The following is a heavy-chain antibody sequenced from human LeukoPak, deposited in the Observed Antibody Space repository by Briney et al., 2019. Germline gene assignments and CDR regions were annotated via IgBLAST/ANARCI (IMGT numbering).Heavy chain of an antibody. D-gene: IGHD6-13*01. J-gene: IGHJ5*02. CDR1: GGSISGYY. V-gene: IGHV4-59*01. CDR2: IYYSGST. Sequence: SETLSLTYTVSGGSISGYYWSWIRQPPGKGLEWIGYIYYSGSTNYNPSLKSRVTISVDTSKNQFSLKLSSVTAADTAVYYCARGCSAGTPHNWFDPWGQGTLVTVSS. CDR3: ARGCSAGTPHNWFDP.